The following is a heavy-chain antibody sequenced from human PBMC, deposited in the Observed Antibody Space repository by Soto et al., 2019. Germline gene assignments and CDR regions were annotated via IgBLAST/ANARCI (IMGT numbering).Heavy chain of an antibody. CDR3: ARSSYYGSGNDLDYVLDG. Sequence: SSVKASCKASGYTFTYRYLHWVRQAPGQALEWMGWITPFNGNTKYAQKFKARVTITRDTSMSTAYMELSSLRSDDTAMYYCARSSYYGSGNDLDYVLDGRGQGAT. V-gene: IGHV1-45*02. J-gene: IGHJ6*01. D-gene: IGHD3-10*01. CDR1: GYTFTYRY. CDR2: ITPFNGNT.